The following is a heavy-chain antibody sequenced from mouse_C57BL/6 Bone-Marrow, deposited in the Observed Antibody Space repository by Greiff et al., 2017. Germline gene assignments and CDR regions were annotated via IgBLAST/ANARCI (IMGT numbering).Heavy chain of an antibody. V-gene: IGHV1-58*01. D-gene: IGHD2-5*01. CDR1: GYTFTSYG. Sequence: VQLQQSGAELVRPGSSVKMSCKTSGYTFTSYGINWVKQRPGQGLEWIGYIYIGNGYTEYNEKFKGKATLTSDKSSSTTYMQLSSLTSEDSTIYFCVGGDYYSNFPFDYWGQGTTLTVSS. CDR3: VGGDYYSNFPFDY. CDR2: IYIGNGYT. J-gene: IGHJ2*01.